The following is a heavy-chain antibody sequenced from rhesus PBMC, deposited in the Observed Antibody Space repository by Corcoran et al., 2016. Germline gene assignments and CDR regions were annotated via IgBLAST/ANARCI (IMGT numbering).Heavy chain of an antibody. Sequence: QVTLKESGPALVKPTRTLTLTCTLSGFSLTTSGMGVGWIRQPPGKALEWLAIIYWDDDKSYRTSRKSRCTISKETSKNQVVLTMNNMDPVDTATYDVARGAGRQRSYWGQGVLGTVYS. CDR2: IYWDDDK. D-gene: IGHD6-25*01. V-gene: IGHV2-174*01. CDR1: GFSLTTSGMG. J-gene: IGHJ4*01. CDR3: ARGAGRQRSY.